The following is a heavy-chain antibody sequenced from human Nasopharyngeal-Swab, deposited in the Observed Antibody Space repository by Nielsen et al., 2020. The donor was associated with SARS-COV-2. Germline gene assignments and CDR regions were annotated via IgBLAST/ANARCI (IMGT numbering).Heavy chain of an antibody. V-gene: IGHV3-21*01. CDR2: ISSSSSYI. CDR3: ASPDPDY. J-gene: IGHJ4*02. Sequence: GESLKISCAASGFTFSSYSMNWVRQAPGKGLEWVSSISSSSSYIYYADSVKGRFTISRDNAKNSLYLQMNSLRAEDAAVYYCASPDPDYWGQGTLVTVSS. CDR1: GFTFSSYS. D-gene: IGHD1-14*01.